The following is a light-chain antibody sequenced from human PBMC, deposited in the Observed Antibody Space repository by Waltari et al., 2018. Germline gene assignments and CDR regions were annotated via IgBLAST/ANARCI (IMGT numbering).Light chain of an antibody. V-gene: IGLV2-14*03. J-gene: IGLJ3*02. Sequence: QSALTQPAYVSGSPGQSITISCTGTSSDGGAYYYVSLYQQHPGKAPKLMIYDVTSRPSGVSDRFSGSKSGNTASLTISGLQAEDEADYYCSSYTKSSTWVFGGGTRLTVL. CDR2: DVT. CDR1: SSDGGAYYY. CDR3: SSYTKSSTWV.